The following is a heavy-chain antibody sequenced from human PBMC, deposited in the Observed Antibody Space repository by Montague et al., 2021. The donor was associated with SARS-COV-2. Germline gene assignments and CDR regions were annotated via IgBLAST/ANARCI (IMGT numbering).Heavy chain of an antibody. CDR3: ARASLVRGVIITRVRYSYYMDV. D-gene: IGHD3-10*01. Sequence: SVKVSFKASGHTFTSYDINWVRQAAGQGLEWMGWMNPNSGNTGYAQKLQGRVTMTRDTSMNTAYMELSSLRSEDTAVYYCARASLVRGVIITRVRYSYYMDVWGKGTTVTVS. CDR1: GHTFTSYD. V-gene: IGHV1-8*01. CDR2: MNPNSGNT. J-gene: IGHJ6*03.